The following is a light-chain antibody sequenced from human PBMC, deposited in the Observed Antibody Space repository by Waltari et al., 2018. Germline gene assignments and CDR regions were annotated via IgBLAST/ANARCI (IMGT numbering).Light chain of an antibody. V-gene: IGLV1-44*01. CDR1: FSSIGSNA. Sequence: QSVLTQPPSASGTPGQRVTISCSGSFSSIGSNAVNWYQQLPGTAPKLLIYTNSQRPSVVPDRFSGSKSGTSAYLVISGLQSEDEADYYCAAWDDSLNGWVFGGGTKLTVL. J-gene: IGLJ3*02. CDR2: TNS. CDR3: AAWDDSLNGWV.